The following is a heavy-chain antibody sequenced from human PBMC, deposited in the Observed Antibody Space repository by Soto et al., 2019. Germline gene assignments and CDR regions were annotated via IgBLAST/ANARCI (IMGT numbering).Heavy chain of an antibody. D-gene: IGHD3-3*02. CDR1: GFTFSSYA. CDR2: ISGSGGST. V-gene: IGHV3-23*01. CDR3: AKGSTTFLEWLCVLDY. J-gene: IGHJ4*02. Sequence: GGSLRLSCAASGFTFSSYAMSWVRQAPGKGLEWVSAISGSGGSTYYADSVKGRFTISRDNSKNTLYLQMNSLRAEDTAVYYCAKGSTTFLEWLCVLDYWGQGTLVTVSS.